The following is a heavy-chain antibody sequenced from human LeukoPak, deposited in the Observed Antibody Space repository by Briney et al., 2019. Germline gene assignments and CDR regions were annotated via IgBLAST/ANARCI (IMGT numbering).Heavy chain of an antibody. D-gene: IGHD5-12*01. V-gene: IGHV4-39*07. CDR1: GGSISSSSYY. Sequence: SETLSLTCTVSGGSISSSSYYWGWIRQPPGKGLEWIGSIYYSGSTYYNPSLKSRVTISVDTAKTQFSLKLSSVTAADTAVYYCARGATIGFDYWGQGTLVTVSS. CDR3: ARGATIGFDY. CDR2: IYYSGST. J-gene: IGHJ4*02.